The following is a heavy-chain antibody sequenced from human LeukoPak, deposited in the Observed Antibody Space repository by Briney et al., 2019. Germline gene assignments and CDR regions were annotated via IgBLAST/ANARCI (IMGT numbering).Heavy chain of an antibody. CDR3: ARPAGGNDY. CDR2: INHSGST. V-gene: IGHV4-34*01. J-gene: IGHJ4*02. D-gene: IGHD1-26*01. CDR1: GGSFSGYY. Sequence: PSETLSLTCAVYGGSFSGYYRSWIRQPPGKGLEWIGEINHSGSTNYNPSLKSRVTISVDTSKDQFSLKLSSVTAADTAVYYCARPAGGNDYWGQGTLVTVSS.